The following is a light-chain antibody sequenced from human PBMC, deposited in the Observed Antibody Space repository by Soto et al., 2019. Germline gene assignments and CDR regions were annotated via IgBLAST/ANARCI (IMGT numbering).Light chain of an antibody. CDR2: DVS. Sequence: QSALTQPASASGSPGQSITISCTGTSRDVGGYSYVSWYQLHPGKVPKLMIYDVSNRPSGVSNRFSGSKSGNTASLTISGLQAEDEADYYCSSYTSTTTLVFGGGTKLTVL. V-gene: IGLV2-14*03. CDR1: SRDVGGYSY. CDR3: SSYTSTTTLV. J-gene: IGLJ3*02.